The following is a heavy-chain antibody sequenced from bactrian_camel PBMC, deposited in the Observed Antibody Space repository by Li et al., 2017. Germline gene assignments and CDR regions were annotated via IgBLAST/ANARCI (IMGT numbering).Heavy chain of an antibody. CDR1: GNTISRSC. CDR3: TADRIPCGPLSWSDEDAYDH. D-gene: IGHD3*01. CDR2: FDKDGTI. Sequence: HVQLVESGGDSVQAGGSLRLSCEVSGNTISRSCMAWLRQAPGKSREGVAFFDKDGTIRYGESVKGRFTISQDNAKNTLFLQMNDLRPEDTATYCCTADRIPCGPLSWSDEDAYDHRGQGTQVTVS. V-gene: IGHV3S26*01. J-gene: IGHJ4*01.